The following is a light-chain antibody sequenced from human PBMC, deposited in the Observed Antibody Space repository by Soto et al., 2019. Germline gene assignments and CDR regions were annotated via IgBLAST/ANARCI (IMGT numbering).Light chain of an antibody. CDR3: QHRADWPRGS. CDR2: AAS. Sequence: DIQMTQSPSSLSASVGDRVTISCRASQTISSYLNWYQQKPGKAPKLLIYAASRLQSGVPSRFSGSGSVTDFTLTISSLQPEDFATYYCQHRADWPRGSFGQGTKLEIK. J-gene: IGKJ2*01. CDR1: QTISSY. V-gene: IGKV1-39*01.